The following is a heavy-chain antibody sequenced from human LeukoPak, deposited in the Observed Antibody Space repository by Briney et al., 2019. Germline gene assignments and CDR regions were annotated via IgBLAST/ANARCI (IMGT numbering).Heavy chain of an antibody. V-gene: IGHV1-69*02. J-gene: IGHJ4*02. CDR3: ARAILGVANLDY. Sequence: ASVKVSCKASGGTFSSYTISWVRQAPGQGLEWMGRIIPILGIANYAQKFQGRVTITADKSTSTAYMELSSLRSEDTAVYYCARAILGVANLDYWGQGTLVTVSS. CDR1: GGTFSSYT. D-gene: IGHD3-3*01. CDR2: IIPILGIA.